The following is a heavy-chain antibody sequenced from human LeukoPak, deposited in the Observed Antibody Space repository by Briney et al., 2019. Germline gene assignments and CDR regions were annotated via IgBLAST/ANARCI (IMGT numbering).Heavy chain of an antibody. CDR1: GFTFSSYA. D-gene: IGHD1-26*01. J-gene: IGHJ3*02. V-gene: IGHV3-23*01. CDR2: ISGSGGST. Sequence: PGGSLRLSCAASGFTFSSYAMSWVRQAPGKGLEWVSAISGSGGSTYYADSVKGRFTISRDNPKNTLYLQMNSLRAEDTAVYYCAKGMSSPDAFDIWGQGTMVTVSS. CDR3: AKGMSSPDAFDI.